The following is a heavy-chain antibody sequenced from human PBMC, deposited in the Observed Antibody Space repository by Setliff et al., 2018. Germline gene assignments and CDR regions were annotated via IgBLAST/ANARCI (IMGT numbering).Heavy chain of an antibody. D-gene: IGHD3-22*01. CDR1: GYTFSWFV. V-gene: IGHV7-4-1*02. Sequence: ASVKVSCKASGYTFSWFVMNLVRQAPGQELEWMGWINTNTGNPTYAQGFPGRFVFSFDTSVSTAYLQISSLKAEDTAVYYCARGSDYYDTSGYLYYFDYCGQGTLVTVSS. J-gene: IGHJ4*02. CDR3: ARGSDYYDTSGYLYYFDY. CDR2: INTNTGNP.